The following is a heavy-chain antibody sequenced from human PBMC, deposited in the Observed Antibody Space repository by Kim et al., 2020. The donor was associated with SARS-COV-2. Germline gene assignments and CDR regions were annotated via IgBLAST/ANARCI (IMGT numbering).Heavy chain of an antibody. D-gene: IGHD6-6*01. CDR1: GGSISSYY. V-gene: IGHV4-59*01. Sequence: SETLSLTCTVSGGSISSYYWSWIRQPPGKGLEWIGYIYYSGSTNYNPSLKSRVTISVDTSKNQFSLKLSSVTAADTAVYYCARVCCKQLASYYYYMDVWGKGTTVTVSS. CDR2: IYYSGST. CDR3: ARVCCKQLASYYYYMDV. J-gene: IGHJ6*03.